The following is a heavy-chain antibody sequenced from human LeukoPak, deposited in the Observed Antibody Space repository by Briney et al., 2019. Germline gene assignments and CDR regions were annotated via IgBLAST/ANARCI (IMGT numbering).Heavy chain of an antibody. V-gene: IGHV3-30*02. Sequence: GGSLRLSCAASGFTFTSYGMHWVRQAPGKGLEWVAFIRYDGSYKYYADSVKGRFTISRDNSKNTLYLQMNSLRPEDTAVYYCARGPFTMVRGLNRGHYFDYWGQGTLVTVSS. J-gene: IGHJ4*02. CDR1: GFTFTSYG. CDR3: ARGPFTMVRGLNRGHYFDY. CDR2: IRYDGSYK. D-gene: IGHD3-10*01.